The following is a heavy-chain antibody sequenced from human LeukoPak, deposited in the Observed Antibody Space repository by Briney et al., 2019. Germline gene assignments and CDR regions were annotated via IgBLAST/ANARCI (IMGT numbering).Heavy chain of an antibody. CDR2: IYYSGST. D-gene: IGHD3-22*01. J-gene: IGHJ4*02. CDR3: ARLYYYDSSARPRDYFDY. Sequence: SETLYLTCTASGGSISSYYWSWIRQPPGKGLEWIGYIYYSGSTNYNPSLKSRVTISVDTSKNQFSLKLSSVTAADTAVYYCARLYYYDSSARPRDYFDYWGQGTLVTVSS. V-gene: IGHV4-59*01. CDR1: GGSISSYY.